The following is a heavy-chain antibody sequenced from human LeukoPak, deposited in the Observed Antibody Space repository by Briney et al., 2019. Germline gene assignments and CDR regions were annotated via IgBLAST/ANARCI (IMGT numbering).Heavy chain of an antibody. CDR2: ISSSGSTM. V-gene: IGHV3-48*03. J-gene: IGHJ6*02. CDR3: ARNNGMDV. CDR1: GFTFSNYG. Sequence: GGSLRLSCAASGFTFSNYGVNWVRQSPGKGLEWVSYISSSGSTMYYADSVKGRFTISKDNAKNSLYLQMNSLRAEDTALYHCARNNGMDVWGQGTTVIVSS.